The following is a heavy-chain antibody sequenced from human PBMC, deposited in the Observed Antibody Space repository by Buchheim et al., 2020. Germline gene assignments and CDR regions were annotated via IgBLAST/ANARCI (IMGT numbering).Heavy chain of an antibody. D-gene: IGHD3-3*01. CDR2: IYYSGST. CDR3: ARGGSEYYDFWSGYRHYGMDV. J-gene: IGHJ6*02. Sequence: QVQLQESGPGLVKPSQTLSLTCTVSGGSISSGGYYWSWIRQHPGKGLEWIGYIYYSGSTYYNPSLKSRVTISVDTPKNQFSLKLSSVTAADTAVYYCARGGSEYYDFWSGYRHYGMDVWGQGTT. CDR1: GGSISSGGYY. V-gene: IGHV4-31*03.